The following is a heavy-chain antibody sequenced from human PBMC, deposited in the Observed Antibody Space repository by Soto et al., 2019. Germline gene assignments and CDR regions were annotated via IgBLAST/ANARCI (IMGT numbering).Heavy chain of an antibody. CDR3: VKDFCSLTYCYPAPLIYHYYGMDV. D-gene: IGHD2-15*01. CDR2: INWDGTST. Sequence: GESLKISCAASGFSFDDYTMHWVRQSPGKGLEWVSLINWDGTSTYYTDSVKGRFTISRDNRKNALYLEMNSLGPEDTALYSCVKDFCSLTYCYPAPLIYHYYGMDVWGQGTTVTVSS. V-gene: IGHV3-43*01. CDR1: GFSFDDYT. J-gene: IGHJ6*02.